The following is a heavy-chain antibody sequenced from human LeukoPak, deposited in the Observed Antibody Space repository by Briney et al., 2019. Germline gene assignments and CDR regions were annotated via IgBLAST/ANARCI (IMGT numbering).Heavy chain of an antibody. V-gene: IGHV3-48*03. CDR2: ISSSGSTI. CDR3: ARNYYYYMDV. Sequence: GGSLRLSCADSGFTLSSYEMNWVPRAPGKGLEWVSYISSSGSTIYYADSVKGRFTISRDNAKNSLYLQMKSLRAEDTAVYYCARNYYYYMDVWGKGTTVTVSS. CDR1: GFTLSSYE. J-gene: IGHJ6*03.